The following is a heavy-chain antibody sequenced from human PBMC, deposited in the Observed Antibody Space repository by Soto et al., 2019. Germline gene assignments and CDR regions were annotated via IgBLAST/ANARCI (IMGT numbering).Heavy chain of an antibody. CDR3: ARGALYGDRISSFDY. Sequence: SETLSLTCTVSGGSISSYYWSWIRQPPGKGLEWIGYIYYSGSTNYSPSLKSRVTISVDTSKNQFSLKLSSVTAADTAVYYCARGALYGDRISSFDYWGQGTLVTVSS. D-gene: IGHD4-17*01. J-gene: IGHJ4*02. CDR1: GGSISSYY. CDR2: IYYSGST. V-gene: IGHV4-59*01.